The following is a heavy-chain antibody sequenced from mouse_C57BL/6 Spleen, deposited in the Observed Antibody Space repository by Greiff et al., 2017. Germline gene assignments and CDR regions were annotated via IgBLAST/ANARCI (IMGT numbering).Heavy chain of an antibody. CDR1: GFNIKDYY. V-gene: IGHV14-1*01. CDR2: IDPEDGDT. J-gene: IGHJ3*01. CDR3: TTRGYGRAWFAY. Sequence: VQLQQSGAELVRPGASVKLSCTASGFNIKDYYMHWVKQRPEQGLEWIGRIDPEDGDTEYAPKFPGKATMTADPSSNTAYLQLSSLTSEDTAVYYCTTRGYGRAWFAYWGQGTLVTVSA. D-gene: IGHD1-1*01.